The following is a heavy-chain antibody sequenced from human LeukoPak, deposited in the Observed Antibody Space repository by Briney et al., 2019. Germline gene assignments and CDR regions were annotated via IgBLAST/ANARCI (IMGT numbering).Heavy chain of an antibody. J-gene: IGHJ5*01. Sequence: GASVKVSCKASGYIFTDYYIHWVRQAPGQGLEWMGIINPSGGGTNYARKFQGRVTMTRDTSTNTVYMELSSLRFEDTAIYYCARRDCSGSACGWFDSWGQETLVTVSP. CDR2: INPSGGGT. D-gene: IGHD2-15*01. CDR3: ARRDCSGSACGWFDS. CDR1: GYIFTDYY. V-gene: IGHV1-46*01.